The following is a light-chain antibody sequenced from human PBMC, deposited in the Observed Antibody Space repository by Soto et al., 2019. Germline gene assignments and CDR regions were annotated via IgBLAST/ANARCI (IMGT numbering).Light chain of an antibody. CDR1: QSVSNNY. CDR2: GAS. V-gene: IGKV3-20*01. J-gene: IGKJ1*01. Sequence: DIAWTQSPGTLSLSPGERATFYCRASQSVSNNYLAWYQQKPGQAPRLLIYGASNRATGIPDRFSGSGSGTYFTLTISRLEPEDFAVYYCQQYGSSGTFGQGTKVDI. CDR3: QQYGSSGT.